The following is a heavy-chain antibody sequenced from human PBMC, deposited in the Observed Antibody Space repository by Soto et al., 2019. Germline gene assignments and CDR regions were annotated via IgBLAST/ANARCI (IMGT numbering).Heavy chain of an antibody. CDR3: ASPKA. CDR1: GDSISTNFW. V-gene: IGHV4-4*02. CDR2: IYYTGST. J-gene: IGHJ5*02. Sequence: SETLSLTCAVSGDSISTNFWWSWVRQPPGKGLEWIGEIYYTGSTDYNPSLKSRVTISLDTSKNQFSLKLSSVTAADTAVYYCASPKAWGQGTLVTVSS.